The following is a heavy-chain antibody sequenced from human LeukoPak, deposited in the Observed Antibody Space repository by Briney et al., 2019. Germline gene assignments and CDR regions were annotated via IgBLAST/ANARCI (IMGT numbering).Heavy chain of an antibody. CDR1: GYTFSRYW. CDR3: TRDTFGGDDF. D-gene: IGHD3-16*01. CDR2: INEDGSTT. V-gene: IGHV3-74*01. Sequence: GGSLTLSCVGSGYTFSRYWMHWVRQAPGKGLGWVSRINEDGSTTDYADSVKGRFTISRDNAKNTLSLQMNSLRAEGTAVYYCTRDTFGGDDFWGQGTLVTVSS. J-gene: IGHJ4*02.